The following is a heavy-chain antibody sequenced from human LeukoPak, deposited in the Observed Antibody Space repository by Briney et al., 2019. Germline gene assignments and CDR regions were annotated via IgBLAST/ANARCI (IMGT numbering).Heavy chain of an antibody. Sequence: SETLSLTCTVAGGSIRSYYWSWIRQPPGKGLEWIGDIYYSGSTNYNPSLKSRVTISVDTSKNQCSLKLSSVTAADTAVYYCARDPRGCSGGSCYSIWGQGTLVTVSS. CDR3: ARDPRGCSGGSCYSI. D-gene: IGHD2-15*01. CDR1: GGSIRSYY. J-gene: IGHJ4*02. V-gene: IGHV4-59*01. CDR2: IYYSGST.